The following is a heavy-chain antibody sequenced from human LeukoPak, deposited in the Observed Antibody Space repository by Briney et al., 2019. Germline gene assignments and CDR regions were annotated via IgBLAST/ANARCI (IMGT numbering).Heavy chain of an antibody. V-gene: IGHV4-59*01. CDR2: ISYSGST. CDR1: SGSINSYY. Sequence: PWETLSLTGTVSSGSINSYYWSWIRQPPGKGVEWVGYISYSGSTNYNPSLKSRVTISVDTSKNQFSLKLSSVTAADTAIYYCARDGRAGSLFAYWGQGTLVTVSS. J-gene: IGHJ4*02. CDR3: ARDGRAGSLFAY. D-gene: IGHD6-19*01.